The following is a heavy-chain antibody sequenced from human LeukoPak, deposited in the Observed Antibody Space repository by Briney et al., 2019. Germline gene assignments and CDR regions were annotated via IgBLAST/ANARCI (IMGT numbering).Heavy chain of an antibody. D-gene: IGHD3-3*01. CDR3: ARVPLSSGYFDH. V-gene: IGHV3-48*03. CDR2: ISGSGSTI. J-gene: IGHJ4*02. Sequence: GGSLRLSCAASGFTFSSHEMNWVRQAPGKGLEWVSYISGSGSTIYYADSVKGRFTISRDNDKNSLYLQMNSLRAEDTAVYYCARVPLSSGYFDHWGQGSLVTISS. CDR1: GFTFSSHE.